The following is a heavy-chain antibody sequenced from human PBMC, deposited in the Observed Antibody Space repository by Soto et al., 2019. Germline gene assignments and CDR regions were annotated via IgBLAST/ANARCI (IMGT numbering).Heavy chain of an antibody. V-gene: IGHV1-69*12. Sequence: QFQLVQSGAEVKKPESSVKVSCKAPGGTFSTYAISWVRQAPGQGLEWMGGIIPMFGTANYAQRFQDRVTITAKESTNTVYMELSSLRSENTAVYFCASGIQLWLRRINNGYSGWGQGNLVNVSS. J-gene: IGHJ4*02. CDR1: GGTFSTYA. CDR2: IIPMFGTA. D-gene: IGHD5-18*01. CDR3: ASGIQLWLRRINNGYSG.